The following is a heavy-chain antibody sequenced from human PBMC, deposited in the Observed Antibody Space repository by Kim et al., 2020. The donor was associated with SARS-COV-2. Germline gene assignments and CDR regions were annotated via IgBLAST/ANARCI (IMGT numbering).Heavy chain of an antibody. CDR3: ARGGYSSSFFGFRYYMDV. V-gene: IGHV4-34*01. Sequence: LKSRVTISVDTSKTQFSLKLGSVTAADTAVYYCARGGYSSSFFGFRYYMDVWGKGTTVTVSS. J-gene: IGHJ6*03. D-gene: IGHD6-13*01.